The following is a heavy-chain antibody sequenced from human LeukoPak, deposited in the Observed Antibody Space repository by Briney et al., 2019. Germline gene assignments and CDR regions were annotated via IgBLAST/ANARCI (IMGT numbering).Heavy chain of an antibody. J-gene: IGHJ4*02. CDR3: ARLIYYDSSGSVGYFDY. V-gene: IGHV5-51*01. CDR2: IYLGDSDT. CDR1: GYRFTSYW. D-gene: IGHD3-22*01. Sequence: NPGESLKISCKGSGYRFTSYWIGWVRQMPGKGLEWMGIIYLGDSDTTYSPSFQGQVTISADKSITTAYLQWSSLKASDTAMYFCARLIYYDSSGSVGYFDYWGQGTLVTVSS.